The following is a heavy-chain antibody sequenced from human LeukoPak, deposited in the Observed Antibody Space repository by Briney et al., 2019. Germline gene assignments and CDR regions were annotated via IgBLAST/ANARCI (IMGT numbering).Heavy chain of an antibody. J-gene: IGHJ6*02. CDR1: GFTFRTYS. D-gene: IGHD4-17*01. CDR2: ISSSSSTI. V-gene: IGHV3-48*02. Sequence: PGGSLRLSCAASGFTFRTYSMNWVRQAPGKGLEWVSYISSSSSTIHYADSVRGRFTISRDNAKNSLYLQINSPRDEDTAVYYCARAFYGDYSMDVWGQGTTVTVSS. CDR3: ARAFYGDYSMDV.